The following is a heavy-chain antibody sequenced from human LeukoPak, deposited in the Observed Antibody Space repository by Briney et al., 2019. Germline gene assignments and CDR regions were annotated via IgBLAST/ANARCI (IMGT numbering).Heavy chain of an antibody. J-gene: IGHJ4*02. Sequence: GGSLRLSCAASGFSFSSYGMSWVRQAPGKGREWVAAISGSGVITYYADSVKGRFTISRDNSKNTLYLQMNSLRAEDTAIYYCAKNHTDGYLDYWGQGTLVTVSS. CDR1: GFSFSSYG. V-gene: IGHV3-23*01. CDR2: ISGSGVIT. CDR3: AKNHTDGYLDY. D-gene: IGHD5-24*01.